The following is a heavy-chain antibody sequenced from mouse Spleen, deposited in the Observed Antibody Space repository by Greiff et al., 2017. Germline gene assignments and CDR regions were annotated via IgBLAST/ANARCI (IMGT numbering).Heavy chain of an antibody. J-gene: IGHJ2*01. D-gene: IGHD2-12*01. CDR3: ARGLYDRGSYYFDY. CDR1: GYAFSSYW. CDR2: IYPGDGDT. V-gene: IGHV1-80*01. Sequence: QVQLQQSGAELVKPGASVKISCKASGYAFSSYWMNWVKQRPGKGLEWIGQIYPGDGDTNYNGKFKGKATLTADKSSSTAYMQLSSLTSEDSAVYFCARGLYDRGSYYFDYWGQGTTLTVSS.